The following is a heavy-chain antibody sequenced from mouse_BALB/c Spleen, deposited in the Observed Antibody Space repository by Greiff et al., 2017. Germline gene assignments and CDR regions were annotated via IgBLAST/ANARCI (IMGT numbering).Heavy chain of an antibody. J-gene: IGHJ1*01. D-gene: IGHD1-2*01. CDR2: ISSGSSTI. CDR1: GFTFSSFG. CDR3: ARSGVLRQARYFDV. V-gene: IGHV5-17*02. Sequence: EVKLMESGGGLVQPGGSRKLSCAASGFTFSSFGMHWVRQAPEKGLEWVAYISSGSSTIYYADTVKGRFTISRDNPKNTLFLQMTSLRSEDTAMYYCARSGVLRQARYFDVWGAGTTVTVSS.